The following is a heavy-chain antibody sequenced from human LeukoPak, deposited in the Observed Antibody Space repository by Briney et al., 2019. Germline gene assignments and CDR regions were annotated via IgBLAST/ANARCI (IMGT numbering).Heavy chain of an antibody. CDR2: IYYSGST. D-gene: IGHD3-16*01. V-gene: IGHV4-31*03. CDR1: GGSISSGGYY. J-gene: IGHJ5*02. CDR3: ARDARGTGSNVWGSYRLDWFDP. Sequence: SETLSLTCTVSGGSISSGGYYWSWLRQHPGTGLEWLGYIYYSGSTYYNPSLKSRVTISVDTSKNQFSLKLSSVTAADTAVYYCARDARGTGSNVWGSYRLDWFDPWGQGTLVTVSS.